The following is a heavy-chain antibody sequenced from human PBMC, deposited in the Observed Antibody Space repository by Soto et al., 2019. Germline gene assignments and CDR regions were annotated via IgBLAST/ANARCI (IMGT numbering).Heavy chain of an antibody. CDR1: GYTFTSFS. J-gene: IGHJ4*02. Sequence: QVQLLQSGAEVKRPGASIRVSCKASGYTFTSFSITWVRQAPGQGLEWMGWISAYSADAKSTQKFQDRLTMTTDTSTNTAYMELRSLRSDDPAVYYCARVRGFDYWFFLDFWGQGTLVTVSS. CDR2: ISAYSADA. CDR3: ARVRGFDYWFFLDF. V-gene: IGHV1-18*01. D-gene: IGHD5-12*01.